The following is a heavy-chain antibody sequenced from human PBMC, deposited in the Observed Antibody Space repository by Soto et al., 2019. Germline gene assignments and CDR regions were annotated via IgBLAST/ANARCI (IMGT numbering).Heavy chain of an antibody. D-gene: IGHD2-21*02. CDR3: ARVDGYAPVTPTDY. V-gene: IGHV3-30-3*01. Sequence: QVQLVESGGGVVQPGRSLRLSCAASGFTFSSYAMHWVRQAPGKGLEWVAVISYDGSNEYYADSVNGRFTISRDNSKNTLYLQMNSLRAEDTAVYYCARVDGYAPVTPTDYWGQGTLVTVSS. CDR1: GFTFSSYA. J-gene: IGHJ4*02. CDR2: ISYDGSNE.